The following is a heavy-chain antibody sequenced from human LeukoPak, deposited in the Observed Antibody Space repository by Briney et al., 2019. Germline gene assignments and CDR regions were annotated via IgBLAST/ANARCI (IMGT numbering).Heavy chain of an antibody. Sequence: PGGSLRLSCAASGFTFSSYAMHWVRQAPGKGLEWVAVISYDGSNKYYADSVKGRFTISRDNSKNTLYLQMNSLRAEDTAVYYCAGREDYWGQGTLVTVSS. J-gene: IGHJ4*02. V-gene: IGHV3-30-3*01. CDR2: ISYDGSNK. CDR1: GFTFSSYA. CDR3: AGREDY. D-gene: IGHD2-15*01.